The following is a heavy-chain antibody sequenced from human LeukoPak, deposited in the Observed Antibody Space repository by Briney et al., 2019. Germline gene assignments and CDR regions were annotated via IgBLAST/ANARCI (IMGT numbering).Heavy chain of an antibody. CDR2: IHVDANEI. V-gene: IGHV3-30*02. Sequence: GGSLRLSCAASGFTFSDEGMHWVRQAPGKGLEWVSFIHVDANEIYYADSVKGRFTISRDNAKNSLYLQMNRLRAEDTAVYHCARDPGSHNSSGWYDYWGQGTLVTVSS. CDR1: GFTFSDEG. J-gene: IGHJ4*02. CDR3: ARDPGSHNSSGWYDY. D-gene: IGHD6-19*01.